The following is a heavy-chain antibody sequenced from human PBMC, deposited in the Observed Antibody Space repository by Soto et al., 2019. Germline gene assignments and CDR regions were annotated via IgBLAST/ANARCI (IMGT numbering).Heavy chain of an antibody. V-gene: IGHV3-23*01. CDR2: ISAGGST. CDR3: ANVPIWCSSTSCYTEGFDY. D-gene: IGHD2-2*02. J-gene: IGHJ4*02. Sequence: PGGSLRLSCTASGFTFSDYAMSWVRQPPGKGLEWVSVISAGGSTYYADSVKGRFTVSRANSKNTLYLQTNSLRAEDTAVYYCANVPIWCSSTSCYTEGFDYWGQGALVTVSS. CDR1: GFTFSDYA.